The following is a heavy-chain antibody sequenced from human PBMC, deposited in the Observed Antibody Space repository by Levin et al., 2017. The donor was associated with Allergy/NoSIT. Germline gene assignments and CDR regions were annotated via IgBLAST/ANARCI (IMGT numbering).Heavy chain of an antibody. CDR3: ARDRTLAVAGTLVPYYYYGMDV. CDR2: ISAYNGNT. CDR1: GYTFTSYG. J-gene: IGHJ6*02. D-gene: IGHD6-19*01. Sequence: ASVKVSCKASGYTFTSYGISWVRQAPGQGLEWMGWISAYNGNTNYAQKLQGRVTMTTDTSTSTAYMELRSLRSDDTAVYYCARDRTLAVAGTLVPYYYYGMDVWGQGTTVTVSS. V-gene: IGHV1-18*01.